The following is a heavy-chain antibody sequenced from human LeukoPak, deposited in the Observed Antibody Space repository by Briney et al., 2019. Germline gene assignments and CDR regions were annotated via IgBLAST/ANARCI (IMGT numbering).Heavy chain of an antibody. Sequence: QPGGSLRLSCAASGFTFSSYWMNWVRQAPGRGLEWVASINQDGSEKNNLDSVKGRFTISRDNAKNSLYLQMNSLRAKDTAVYYCARAKPKNMVRGLIMRRESRFYFDYWGQGTLVTVSS. D-gene: IGHD3-10*01. CDR1: GFTFSSYW. CDR3: ARAKPKNMVRGLIMRRESRFYFDY. CDR2: INQDGSEK. J-gene: IGHJ4*02. V-gene: IGHV3-7*03.